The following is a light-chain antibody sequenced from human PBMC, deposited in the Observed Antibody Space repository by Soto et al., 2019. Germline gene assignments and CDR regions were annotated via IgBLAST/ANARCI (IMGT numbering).Light chain of an antibody. CDR3: QQYNSFWT. Sequence: DIQMTQSPSTLSASVGDRVTITCRASQSISSWLAWYQQKPGKVPKLLIYQASSSASEVPSRFSSCGSGTEFTNTISSLQPDDFATYDCQQYNSFWTFGQGTKVEIK. CDR1: QSISSW. CDR2: QAS. J-gene: IGKJ1*01. V-gene: IGKV1-5*03.